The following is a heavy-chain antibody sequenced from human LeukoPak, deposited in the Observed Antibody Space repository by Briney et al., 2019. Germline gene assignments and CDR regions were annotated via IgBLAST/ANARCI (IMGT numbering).Heavy chain of an antibody. J-gene: IGHJ4*02. D-gene: IGHD6-19*01. CDR1: GFSLSSSGMC. CDR3: ARIRYSSGSIDY. Sequence: SGPTLVKPTQTLTLTCAFSGFSLSSSGMCVSWIRQPPVKALEWLARIDWDDDKYYSTSLKTRLTISKDTSKNQVVLTMTNMDPVDTATYYCARIRYSSGSIDYWGQGTLVTVSS. CDR2: IDWDDDK. V-gene: IGHV2-70*11.